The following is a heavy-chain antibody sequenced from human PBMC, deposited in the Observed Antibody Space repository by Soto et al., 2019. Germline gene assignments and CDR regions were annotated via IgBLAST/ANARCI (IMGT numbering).Heavy chain of an antibody. CDR1: GDSMSSYY. D-gene: IGHD7-27*01. Sequence: QVQLQESGPGLVEPSETLSLTCTVSGDSMSSYYWSWIRQSAEKGLDWIGRISATGTTSYMPSLQSRIRLSIDTSTNQFSLNLKFVTAADTAVYFCARDQSGAADIWGQGTMVTVS. CDR3: ARDQSGAADI. V-gene: IGHV4-4*07. J-gene: IGHJ3*02. CDR2: ISATGTT.